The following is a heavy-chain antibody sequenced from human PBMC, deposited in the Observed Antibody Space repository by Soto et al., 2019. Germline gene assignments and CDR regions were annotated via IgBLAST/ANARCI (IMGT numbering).Heavy chain of an antibody. CDR2: IYYSGST. V-gene: IGHV4-59*08. CDR1: GGSISSYY. D-gene: IGHD3-3*01. Sequence: SETLSLTCTVSGGSISSYYWSWIRQPPGKGLEWIGYIYYSGSTNYNPSLKSRVTISVDTSKNQFSLKLSSVTAADTAVYYCARHFWSGYYRGYYYMDVWGKGTTVTAP. CDR3: ARHFWSGYYRGYYYMDV. J-gene: IGHJ6*03.